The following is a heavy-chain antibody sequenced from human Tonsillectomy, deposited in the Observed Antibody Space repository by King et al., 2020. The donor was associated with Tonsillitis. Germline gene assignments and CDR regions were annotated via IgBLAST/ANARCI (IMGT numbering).Heavy chain of an antibody. D-gene: IGHD3-10*01. CDR3: AKEGGYYGSGSYCFDY. CDR1: GFTFSSYA. Sequence: EVQLVESGGGLVQPGGSLRLSCAASGFTFSSYAMSWVRQAPGKGLEWGSAISGSGGSTYYADSVKGRFTISRDNSKNTLYLQMNSLRAEDTAVYYCAKEGGYYGSGSYCFDYWGQGTLVTVSS. J-gene: IGHJ4*02. V-gene: IGHV3-23*04. CDR2: ISGSGGST.